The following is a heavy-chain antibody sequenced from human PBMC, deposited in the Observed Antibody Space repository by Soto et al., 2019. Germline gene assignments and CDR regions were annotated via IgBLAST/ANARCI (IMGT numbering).Heavy chain of an antibody. V-gene: IGHV3-7*01. CDR1: GFTFSSYW. D-gene: IGHD5-18*01. CDR2: MNQDGSEK. J-gene: IGHJ4*02. Sequence: EVQLVESGGGLVQPGGSLRLSCAASGFTFSSYWMSWVRQAPGEGLEWVANMNQDGSEKNYVDSVKGRFTISRDNAKNSLYLQINILRVEDTALYYCTRDRGYSSFDYWGQGTLVTVSS. CDR3: TRDRGYSSFDY.